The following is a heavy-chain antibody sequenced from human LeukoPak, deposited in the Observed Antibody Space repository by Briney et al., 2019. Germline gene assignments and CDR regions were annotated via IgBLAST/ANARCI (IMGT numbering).Heavy chain of an antibody. CDR2: IWYDGSNK. CDR3: ARDGGVYIPELGYYYYYGMDV. J-gene: IGHJ6*02. D-gene: IGHD2-8*01. Sequence: RSGGSLRLSCAASGFTFSSYGMHWVRQAPGKGLEWVAVIWYDGSNKYYADSVKGRFTISRDNSKNTLYLQMNSLRAEDTAVYYCARDGGVYIPELGYYYYYGMDVWGQGTTVTVSS. CDR1: GFTFSSYG. V-gene: IGHV3-33*01.